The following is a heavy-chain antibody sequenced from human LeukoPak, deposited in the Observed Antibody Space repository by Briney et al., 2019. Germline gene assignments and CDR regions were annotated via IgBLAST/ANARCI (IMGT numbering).Heavy chain of an antibody. CDR3: ARDRYSYGYVDY. CDR2: IIPILGIA. D-gene: IGHD5-18*01. V-gene: IGHV1-69*04. Sequence: ASVKVSCKASGGTFSSYAISWVRQAPGQGLEWMGRIIPILGIANYAQKFQGRVTITADKSTSTAYMELSSLRSEDTAVYYCARDRYSYGYVDYWGQGTLVTVSS. J-gene: IGHJ4*02. CDR1: GGTFSSYA.